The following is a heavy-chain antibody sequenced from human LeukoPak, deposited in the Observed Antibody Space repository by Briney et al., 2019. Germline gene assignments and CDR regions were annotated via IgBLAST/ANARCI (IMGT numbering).Heavy chain of an antibody. V-gene: IGHV3-23*01. Sequence: PGGSLRLSCVASGFTFSSYAMSWVRQAPGKGLEWVSGISGSGGSTYYADSVEGRFTISRDNSKNTLYLQMNSLRAEDTAVYYCARDQSRGVGATWNDYWGQGTLVTVSS. CDR2: ISGSGGST. D-gene: IGHD1-26*01. CDR1: GFTFSSYA. J-gene: IGHJ4*02. CDR3: ARDQSRGVGATWNDY.